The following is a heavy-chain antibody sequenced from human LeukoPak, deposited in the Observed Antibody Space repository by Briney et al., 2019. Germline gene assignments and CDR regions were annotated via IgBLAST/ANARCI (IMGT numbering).Heavy chain of an antibody. D-gene: IGHD2-15*01. V-gene: IGHV1-18*01. CDR2: VSAYADDT. CDR1: GYTFTNYG. CDR3: ARDCIGCHGFDY. J-gene: IGHJ4*02. Sequence: ASVKVSCKASGYTFTNYGISWVRQAPGQGLEWMGWVSAYADDTNYVQKFQGRITMTTDTSTSTAYVELRSLRSDDTAEYYCARDCIGCHGFDYWGQGTLVTVSS.